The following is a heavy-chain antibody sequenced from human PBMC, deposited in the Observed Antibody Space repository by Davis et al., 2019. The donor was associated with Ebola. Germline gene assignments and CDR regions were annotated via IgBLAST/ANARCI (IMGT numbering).Heavy chain of an antibody. J-gene: IGHJ4*02. CDR2: INHSGST. Sequence: PSETLSLTCGVYGESFSGYYWSWIRQAPGKGLEWIGEINHSGSTNYNPSLKSRVTISVDTSKNQFSLKLSSVTAADTAAYYCARIYYDSSGPDYWGQGTLVTVSS. CDR3: ARIYYDSSGPDY. CDR1: GESFSGYY. D-gene: IGHD3-22*01. V-gene: IGHV4-34*01.